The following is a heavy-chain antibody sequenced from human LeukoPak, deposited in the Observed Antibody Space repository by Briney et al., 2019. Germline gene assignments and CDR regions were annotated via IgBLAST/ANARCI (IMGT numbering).Heavy chain of an antibody. D-gene: IGHD4-17*01. Sequence: SETLSLTCTVSGGSISSGGFYWSWIRQPPGKGLEWIGYIYYSGSTYYNPSLKSRVTITVDRSKNQLSLRLSSVCDADRAVYYCARVELDYVRAIDYWGQGNLVTVSS. CDR3: ARVELDYVRAIDY. CDR2: IYYSGST. CDR1: GGSISSGGFY. V-gene: IGHV4-31*03. J-gene: IGHJ4*02.